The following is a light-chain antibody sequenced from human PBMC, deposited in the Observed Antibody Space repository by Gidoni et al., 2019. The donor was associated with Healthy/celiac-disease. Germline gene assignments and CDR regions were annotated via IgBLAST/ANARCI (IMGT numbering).Light chain of an antibody. CDR1: QSVLSSTVITTN. CDR2: WAS. V-gene: IGKV4-1*01. Sequence: STISRKSSQSVLSSTVITTNLAWSQKKPGQLPRLLIYWASTRESAVPDRLSGSGSGTAFPLTTSTLQAEDVAVYYCQQYYSTPEYTFGQGTKLEIK. CDR3: QQYYSTPEYT. J-gene: IGKJ2*01.